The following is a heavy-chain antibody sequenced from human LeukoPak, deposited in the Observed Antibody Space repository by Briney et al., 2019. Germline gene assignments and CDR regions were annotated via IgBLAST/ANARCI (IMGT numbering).Heavy chain of an antibody. CDR3: ARGSRPITMVRGGKNDFDY. V-gene: IGHV3-7*03. CDR1: GFTFSSSW. Sequence: PGGSLRLSCAASGFTFSSSWMTWVRQAPGRGLEWVANINQDGTVTQYADSVKGRFTISRDNAKNSMFLQMSSLRAGDTAVYYCARGSRPITMVRGGKNDFDYWGQGTLVTVSS. J-gene: IGHJ4*02. D-gene: IGHD3-10*01. CDR2: INQDGTVT.